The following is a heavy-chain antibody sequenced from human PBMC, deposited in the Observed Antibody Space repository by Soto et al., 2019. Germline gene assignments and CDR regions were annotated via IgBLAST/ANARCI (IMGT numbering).Heavy chain of an antibody. CDR2: ISGSGGST. Sequence: GGSLRLSCEGTGLTINGYAMAWVRHAPEKGLEWVSSISGSGGSTYYAESVKGRFTISRDNSKNTLDLQLNSLRAEDTAVYYCAKYRGSSYNYNPFDAWGKGTMVTVSS. J-gene: IGHJ3*01. D-gene: IGHD5-12*01. V-gene: IGHV3-23*01. CDR1: GLTINGYA. CDR3: AKYRGSSYNYNPFDA.